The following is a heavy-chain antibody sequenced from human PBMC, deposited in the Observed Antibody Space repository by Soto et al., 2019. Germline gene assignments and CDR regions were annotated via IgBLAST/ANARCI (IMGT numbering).Heavy chain of an antibody. Sequence: PSETLSLTCTVSGGSISSYYWSWIRQPPWKGLEWIGYIYYSGSTNYNPSLKSRVTISVDTSKNQFSLKLSSVTAADTAVYYCARGGDIVLVPAADSPYNWFDPWGQGTLVTVSS. V-gene: IGHV4-59*01. J-gene: IGHJ5*02. CDR2: IYYSGST. CDR1: GGSISSYY. D-gene: IGHD2-2*01. CDR3: ARGGDIVLVPAADSPYNWFDP.